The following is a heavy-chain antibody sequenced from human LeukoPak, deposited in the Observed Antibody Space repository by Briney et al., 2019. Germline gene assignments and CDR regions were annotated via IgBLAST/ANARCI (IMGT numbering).Heavy chain of an antibody. Sequence: GASVKVSCKAFGYTFTNYGISWVRQAPGQGLEWMGWISDYNGITNYAQTFQGRVTMTTDTSTSTAYMELRSLRSDDTGVYYCARYSYGLYYFDSWGQGTLVTVSS. CDR2: ISDYNGIT. CDR1: GYTFTNYG. J-gene: IGHJ4*02. D-gene: IGHD5-18*01. V-gene: IGHV1-18*01. CDR3: ARYSYGLYYFDS.